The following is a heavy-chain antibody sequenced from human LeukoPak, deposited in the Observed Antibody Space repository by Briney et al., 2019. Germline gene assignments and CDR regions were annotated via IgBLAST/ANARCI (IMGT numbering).Heavy chain of an antibody. D-gene: IGHD2-2*01. J-gene: IGHJ4*02. V-gene: IGHV4-4*07. CDR3: ARGSYALDY. CDR2: IYTSGST. Sequence: PPETLSLTCTVSGGSISSYYWSWIRQPAGKGLEWIGRIYTSGSTNYNPSLKSRVTMSVYTYNNQFSLTLSSVTAADTAVYYCARGSYALDYWGQGTLVTVSS. CDR1: GGSISSYY.